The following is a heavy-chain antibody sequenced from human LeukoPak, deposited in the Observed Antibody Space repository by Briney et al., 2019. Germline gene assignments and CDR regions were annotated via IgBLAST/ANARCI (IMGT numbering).Heavy chain of an antibody. D-gene: IGHD4-23*01. CDR2: ISSSSSYI. Sequence: GGFLRLSCAASGFTFSSYSMNWVRQAPGKGLEWVSSISSSSSYIYYADSVKGRFTISRDNAKNSLYLQMNSLRAEDTAVYYCARVVNHAFDIWGQGTMVTVSS. V-gene: IGHV3-21*01. CDR3: ARVVNHAFDI. CDR1: GFTFSSYS. J-gene: IGHJ3*02.